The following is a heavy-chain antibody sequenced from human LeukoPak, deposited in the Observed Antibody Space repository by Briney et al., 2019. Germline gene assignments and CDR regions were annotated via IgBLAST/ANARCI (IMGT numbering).Heavy chain of an antibody. CDR3: ASTLSSSWYGVDYFDY. J-gene: IGHJ4*02. D-gene: IGHD6-13*01. CDR2: MNPNSGNT. V-gene: IGHV1-8*01. CDR1: GYTFTSYD. Sequence: ASVKVSCKASGYTFTSYDINWVRQATGQGLEWMGWMNPNSGNTGYAQKFQGRVTMTRNTSISTAYMELSSLRSEDTAVYYCASTLSSSWYGVDYFDYWGQGTLVTVSS.